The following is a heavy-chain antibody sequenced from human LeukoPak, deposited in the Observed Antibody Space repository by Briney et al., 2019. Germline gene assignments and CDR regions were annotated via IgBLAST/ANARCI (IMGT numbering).Heavy chain of an antibody. CDR1: GYTFTSYA. CDR2: IIPIFGTA. Sequence: ASVKVSCKASGYTFTSYAMNWVRQAPGQGLEWMGGIIPIFGTANYAQKFQGRVTITADESTSTAYMELSSLRSEDTAVYYCAASSTSCYWGQGTLVTVSS. V-gene: IGHV1-69*13. D-gene: IGHD2-2*01. CDR3: AASSTSCY. J-gene: IGHJ4*02.